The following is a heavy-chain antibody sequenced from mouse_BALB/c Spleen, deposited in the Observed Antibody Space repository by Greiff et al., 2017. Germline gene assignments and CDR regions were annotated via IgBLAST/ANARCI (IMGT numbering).Heavy chain of an antibody. Sequence: QVQLQQSGAELVRPGSSVKISCKASGYAFSSYWMNWVKQRPGQGLEWIGQIYPGDGDTNYNGKFKGKATLTADKSSSTAYMQLSSLTSEDSAVYFCARNYQFSYRYFDVWGAGTTVTVSS. D-gene: IGHD1-1*02. CDR2: IYPGDGDT. V-gene: IGHV1-80*01. CDR3: ARNYQFSYRYFDV. CDR1: GYAFSSYW. J-gene: IGHJ1*01.